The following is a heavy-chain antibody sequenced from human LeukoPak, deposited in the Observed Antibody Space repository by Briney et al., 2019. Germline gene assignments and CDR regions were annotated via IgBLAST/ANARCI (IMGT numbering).Heavy chain of an antibody. D-gene: IGHD3-3*01. CDR1: SGSFSGYY. CDR3: ARTHTIFGVVRRNWFDP. Sequence: SETLSLTCAVYSGSFSGYYWSWIRQPPGKGLEWIGEINHSGSTNYNPSLKSRVTISVDTSKNQFSLKLSSVTAADTAVYYCARTHTIFGVVRRNWFDPWGQGTLVTVSS. J-gene: IGHJ5*02. CDR2: INHSGST. V-gene: IGHV4-34*01.